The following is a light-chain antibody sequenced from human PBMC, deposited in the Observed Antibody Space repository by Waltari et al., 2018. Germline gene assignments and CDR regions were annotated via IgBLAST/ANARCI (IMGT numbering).Light chain of an antibody. CDR3: CSYAGSSTYV. V-gene: IGLV2-23*01. CDR2: EGS. Sequence: QSALTQPASVSGSPGQSITIPCTGTSSDFGSYHLVSWYPQHPVQTPKHMIYEGSKRPSGVSNRVSGSKSGNTASLTISGLQAEDEADYYCCSYAGSSTYVFGTGTKVTVL. CDR1: SSDFGSYHL. J-gene: IGLJ1*01.